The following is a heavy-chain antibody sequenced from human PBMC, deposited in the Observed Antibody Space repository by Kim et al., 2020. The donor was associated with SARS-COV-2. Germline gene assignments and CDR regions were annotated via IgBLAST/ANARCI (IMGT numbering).Heavy chain of an antibody. V-gene: IGHV3-30*18. CDR3: AKMMTGTTFGYYYYYYG. CDR2: ISYDGSNK. D-gene: IGHD1-1*01. Sequence: GGSLRLSCAASGFTFSSYGMHWVRQAPGKGLEWVAVISYDGSNKYYADSVKGRFTISRDNSKNTLYLQMNSLRAEDTAVYYCAKMMTGTTFGYYYYYYG. CDR1: GFTFSSYG. J-gene: IGHJ6*01.